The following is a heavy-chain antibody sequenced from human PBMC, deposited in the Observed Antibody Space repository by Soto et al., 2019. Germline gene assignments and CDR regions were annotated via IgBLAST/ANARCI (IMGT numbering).Heavy chain of an antibody. J-gene: IGHJ4*02. V-gene: IGHV1-18*01. Sequence: QVQLVQSGAEVKNPGASVKVSCRASGYTLSNNYGISWVRQAPGQGLEWMGWINSYNGVTNNARKFQDRVTLTTDASTTTAYMELRSLRSDDTAIYYGARDRQNYGSLDYWGQGTLVTVSS. CDR1: GYTLSNNYG. CDR3: ARDRQNYGSLDY. D-gene: IGHD4-17*01. CDR2: INSYNGVT.